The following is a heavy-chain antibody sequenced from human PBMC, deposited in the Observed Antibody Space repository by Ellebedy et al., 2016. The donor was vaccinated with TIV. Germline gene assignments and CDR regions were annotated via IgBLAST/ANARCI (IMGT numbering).Heavy chain of an antibody. V-gene: IGHV4-39*01. CDR2: IYYSGST. Sequence: SETLSLTXTVSGGSISSSSYYWGWIRQPPGKGLEWIGSIYYSGSTYYNPSLKSRVTISVDTSKNQFSLKLSSVTAADTAVYYCARAERWLRAMTQGHYYGMDVWGQGTTVTVSS. J-gene: IGHJ6*02. CDR1: GGSISSSSYY. CDR3: ARAERWLRAMTQGHYYGMDV. D-gene: IGHD5-24*01.